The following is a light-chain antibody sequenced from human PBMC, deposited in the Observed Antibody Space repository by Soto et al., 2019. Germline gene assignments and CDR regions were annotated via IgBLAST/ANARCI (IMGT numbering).Light chain of an antibody. CDR3: QQTYSPPMYT. CDR1: QTISSW. V-gene: IGKV1-39*01. J-gene: IGKJ2*01. CDR2: AAS. Sequence: DIQMTQSPSTLSGSVGDRVTITCRASQTISSWLAWYQQKPGKAPKLLIYAASSLQSGVPSRFSGSGSGTEFTLTISSLQPEDFATYSCQQTYSPPMYTFGQGTNVDIK.